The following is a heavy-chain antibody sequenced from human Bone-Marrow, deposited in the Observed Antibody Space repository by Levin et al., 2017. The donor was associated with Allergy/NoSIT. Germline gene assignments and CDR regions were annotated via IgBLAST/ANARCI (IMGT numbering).Heavy chain of an antibody. CDR1: RFTFTSYA. Sequence: ASVKVSCAASRFTFTSYAMNWVRQAPGKGLEWVSAISGSGGSTYYADSVKGRFTISRDNSKNTLYLQMNSLRGEDTAVYYCARGGYCSSTSCYTVCGMDVWGQGTTVTVSS. D-gene: IGHD2-2*01. CDR3: ARGGYCSSTSCYTVCGMDV. CDR2: ISGSGGST. V-gene: IGHV3-23*01. J-gene: IGHJ6*02.